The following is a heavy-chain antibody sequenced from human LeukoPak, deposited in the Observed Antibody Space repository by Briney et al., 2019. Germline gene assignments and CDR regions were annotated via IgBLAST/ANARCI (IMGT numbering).Heavy chain of an antibody. J-gene: IGHJ5*02. CDR1: GFTVSRYW. D-gene: IGHD1-14*01. Sequence: QTGGSLRLSCAVSGFTVSRYWMSWVRQAPGKGLEWVANINQGGSDKYYVDSVKGRFTISRDNANNLLYLQMNSLRGEDTAVYYCTRDRSRAEDAWGQGTLVTVSS. CDR3: TRDRSRAEDA. V-gene: IGHV3-7*01. CDR2: INQGGSDK.